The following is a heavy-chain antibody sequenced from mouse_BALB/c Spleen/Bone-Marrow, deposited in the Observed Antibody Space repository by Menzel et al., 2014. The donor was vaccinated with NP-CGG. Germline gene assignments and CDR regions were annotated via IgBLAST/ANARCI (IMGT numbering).Heavy chain of an antibody. CDR2: ILPRNGST. D-gene: IGHD1-1*01. Sequence: QVQLQQSGPELVKPGASVKISCKASGYSLTSYYIHWVKQRPGQGLEWIGWILPRNGSTKYNEKFRGKATLTADTSSSTAFMQLSSLTSEDSAVYFCARRDYYGSTYGFDYWGQGTTLTVSS. J-gene: IGHJ2*01. V-gene: IGHV1-66*01. CDR3: ARRDYYGSTYGFDY. CDR1: GYSLTSYY.